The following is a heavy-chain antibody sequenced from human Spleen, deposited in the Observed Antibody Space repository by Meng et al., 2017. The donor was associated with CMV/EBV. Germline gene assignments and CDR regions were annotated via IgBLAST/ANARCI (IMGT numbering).Heavy chain of an antibody. Sequence: GESLKISCVASGFTFSSYAMNWVRQAPGKGLEWVSGIYGGSSRTYYADSVKGRFNISRNNSKNTLYLQMSSLRAEDTALYYCAKDPTIFGVGNNYKDYWGQGTLVTVSS. CDR1: GFTFSSYA. CDR2: IYGGSSRT. J-gene: IGHJ4*02. V-gene: IGHV3-23*03. D-gene: IGHD3-3*01. CDR3: AKDPTIFGVGNNYKDY.